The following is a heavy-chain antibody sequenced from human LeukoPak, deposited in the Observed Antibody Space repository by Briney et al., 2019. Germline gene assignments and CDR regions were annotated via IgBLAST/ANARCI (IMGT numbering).Heavy chain of an antibody. CDR2: ISNSSSYI. Sequence: GRSLRLSCAPSGLTFSSYSMNCVRQDPGNWLEWVSSISNSSSYIYYAESVKGRFTMSRDNAKTSLYLQMNSLRAEDTAVYYCAREQPWSHFYWGQGTLVTVSS. D-gene: IGHD5-18*01. CDR3: AREQPWSHFY. V-gene: IGHV3-21*04. CDR1: GLTFSSYS. J-gene: IGHJ4*02.